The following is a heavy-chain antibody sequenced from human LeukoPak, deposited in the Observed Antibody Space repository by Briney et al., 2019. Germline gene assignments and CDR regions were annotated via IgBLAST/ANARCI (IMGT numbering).Heavy chain of an antibody. D-gene: IGHD3-3*01. CDR3: ARGRPGITIFGVVIGGLLFDY. CDR1: GGSFSGYY. V-gene: IGHV4-34*01. CDR2: INHSGST. Sequence: SETLSLTCAVYGGSFSGYYWSWIRQPPGKGLEWIGEINHSGSTNYNPSLKSRVTISVGTSKNQFSLKLSSVTAADTAVYYCARGRPGITIFGVVIGGLLFDYWGQGTLVTVSS. J-gene: IGHJ4*02.